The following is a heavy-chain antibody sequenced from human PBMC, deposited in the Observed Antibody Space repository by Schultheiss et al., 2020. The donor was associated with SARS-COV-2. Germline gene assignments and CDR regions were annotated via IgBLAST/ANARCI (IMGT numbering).Heavy chain of an antibody. CDR3: ARGKYYYDSSGYHYFDY. J-gene: IGHJ4*02. D-gene: IGHD3-22*01. CDR2: IYYSGST. Sequence: SETLSLTCAVYGGSFSGYYWSWIRQPPGKGLEWIGYIYYSGSTNYNPSLKSRVTISVDTSKNQFSLKLSSVTAADTAVYYCARGKYYYDSSGYHYFDYWGQGTLVTVSS. CDR1: GGSFSGYY. V-gene: IGHV4-59*08.